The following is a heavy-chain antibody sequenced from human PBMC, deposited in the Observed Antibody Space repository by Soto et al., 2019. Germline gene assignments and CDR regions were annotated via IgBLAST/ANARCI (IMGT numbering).Heavy chain of an antibody. Sequence: SVKVSCKASGGTFSSYAISWVRQAPGQGLEWMGGIIPIFGTADYAQKFQGRVTITADESTSTAYMELSSLRSEDTAVYYCARVGAVAGNYYYGMDVWGQGTTVTVSS. J-gene: IGHJ6*02. D-gene: IGHD6-19*01. CDR3: ARVGAVAGNYYYGMDV. CDR1: GGTFSSYA. V-gene: IGHV1-69*13. CDR2: IIPIFGTA.